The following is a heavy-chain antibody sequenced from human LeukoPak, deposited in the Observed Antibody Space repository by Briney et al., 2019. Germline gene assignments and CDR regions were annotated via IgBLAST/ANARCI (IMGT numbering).Heavy chain of an antibody. CDR3: ARNYGDTAGYWFDP. Sequence: SETLSLTSTVSGGSISSYYWSWIRQPPGQGLEWIGYIYYSGSTNYNPSLKSRVTISVDTSKNQFSLKLSSVTAADTAVYYCARNYGDTAGYWFDPWGQGTLVTVSS. V-gene: IGHV4-59*01. D-gene: IGHD4-17*01. CDR1: GGSISSYY. J-gene: IGHJ5*02. CDR2: IYYSGST.